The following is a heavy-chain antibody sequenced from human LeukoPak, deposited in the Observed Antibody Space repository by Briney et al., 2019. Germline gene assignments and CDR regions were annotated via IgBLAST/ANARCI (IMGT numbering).Heavy chain of an antibody. D-gene: IGHD2-2*01. CDR1: GGSISSYY. J-gene: IGHJ3*02. Sequence: PSETLSLTCTVSGGSISSYYWSWIRQPPGKGLEWIGYIYYSGSTNYNPSLKSRVTISVDTSKNQFSLKLSSVTAADTAVYYCARELRGIVVVPAASYDALDIWGQGTMVTVSS. CDR2: IYYSGST. CDR3: ARELRGIVVVPAASYDALDI. V-gene: IGHV4-59*01.